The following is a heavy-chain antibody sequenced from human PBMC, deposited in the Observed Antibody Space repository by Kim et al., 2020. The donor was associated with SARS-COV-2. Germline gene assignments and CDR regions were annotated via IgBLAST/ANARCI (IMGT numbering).Heavy chain of an antibody. CDR2: IIPILGIA. V-gene: IGHV1-69*04. D-gene: IGHD3-10*01. CDR1: GGTFSSYA. J-gene: IGHJ6*01. Sequence: SVKVSCKASGGTFSSYAISWVRQAPGQGLEWMGRIIPILGIANYAQKCQGRVTITADKSTSTAYMELSSLRSEDTAVYYCARAEKKVLWFGESQTMDVW. CDR3: ARAEKKVLWFGESQTMDV.